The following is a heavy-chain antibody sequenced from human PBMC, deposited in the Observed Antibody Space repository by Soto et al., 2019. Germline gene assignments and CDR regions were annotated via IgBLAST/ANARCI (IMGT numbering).Heavy chain of an antibody. CDR3: ASGGFAAFDY. V-gene: IGHV3-23*01. CDR2: ISGSGGST. J-gene: IGHJ4*02. CDR1: GFTFSSYA. Sequence: GGSLRLSCAASGFTFSSYAMSWVRQAPGKGLEWVSAISGSGGSTYYADSVKGRFTISRDNSKNTLYPQMNSLRAEDTAVYYCASGGFAAFDYWGQGTLVTVSS. D-gene: IGHD3-16*01.